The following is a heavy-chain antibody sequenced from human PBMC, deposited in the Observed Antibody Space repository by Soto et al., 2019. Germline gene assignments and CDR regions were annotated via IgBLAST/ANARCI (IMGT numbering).Heavy chain of an antibody. CDR3: ARVLRLQYYFDY. CDR2: IYYSGST. Sequence: SETLSLTCTVSGGSISSYYWSWIRQPPGKGLEWIGYIYYSGSTNYNPSLKSRVTISVDTSKNQFSLKLSSVTAADTAVYYCARVLRLQYYFDYWGQGTLVTVSS. J-gene: IGHJ4*02. D-gene: IGHD6-25*01. V-gene: IGHV4-59*01. CDR1: GGSISSYY.